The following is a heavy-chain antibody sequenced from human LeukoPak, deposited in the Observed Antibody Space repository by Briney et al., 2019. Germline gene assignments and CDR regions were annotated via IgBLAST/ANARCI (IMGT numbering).Heavy chain of an antibody. CDR3: ARVEIPVDAFDI. CDR2: INPNSGGT. J-gene: IGHJ3*02. CDR1: GYTFTGYY. V-gene: IGHV1-2*02. Sequence: GASVKLSCKASGYTFTGYYMHWVRQAPGQGLEWMGWINPNSGGTNYAQKFQGRVTMTRDTSISTAYMELSRLRSDDTAVYYCARVEIPVDAFDIWGQGTMVTVSS.